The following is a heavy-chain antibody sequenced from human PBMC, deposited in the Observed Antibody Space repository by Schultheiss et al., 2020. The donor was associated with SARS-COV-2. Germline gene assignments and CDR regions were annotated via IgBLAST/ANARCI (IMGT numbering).Heavy chain of an antibody. J-gene: IGHJ6*02. D-gene: IGHD6-13*01. V-gene: IGHV4-59*01. CDR3: ARSPYSSSWLDV. CDR2: VYVSGST. CDR1: GGSISSYY. Sequence: SQTLSLTCTVSGGSISSYYWSWIRQPPGKGLEWIGRVYVSGSTTYNPSLKSRVTISVDTSKNQFSLKLSSVTAADTAVYYCARSPYSSSWLDVWGQGTTVTVSS.